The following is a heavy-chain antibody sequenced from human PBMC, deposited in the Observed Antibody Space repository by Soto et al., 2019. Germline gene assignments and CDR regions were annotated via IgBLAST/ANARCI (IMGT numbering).Heavy chain of an antibody. CDR1: GGTFSSYA. D-gene: IGHD5-18*01. CDR3: ARGPVDTAMVSFYYYYGMDV. J-gene: IGHJ6*02. V-gene: IGHV1-69*01. CDR2: IIPIFGTA. Sequence: QVQLVQSGAEVKKPGSSVKVSCKASGGTFSSYAISWVRQAPGQGLEWMGGIIPIFGTANYEQKFQGRVTITADESKSTAYMELSSLRPEDTAVDYSARGPVDTAMVSFYYYYGMDVWGQGTTVTVSS.